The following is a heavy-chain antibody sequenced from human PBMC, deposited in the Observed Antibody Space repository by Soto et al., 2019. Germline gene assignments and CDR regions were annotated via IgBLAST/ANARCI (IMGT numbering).Heavy chain of an antibody. CDR1: GGSISSGDYY. V-gene: IGHV4-30-4*01. Sequence: QVQLQESGPGLVKPSQTLSLTCTVSGGSISSGDYYWSWIRQPPGKGLEWIGYIYYSGSTYYNPSLKSRVTIAVDTSKNHFSLKLSSVTAADTAVYYCARVGIRSYYYYGMDVWGQGTTFTVSS. J-gene: IGHJ6*02. CDR2: IYYSGST. CDR3: ARVGIRSYYYYGMDV. D-gene: IGHD3-16*02.